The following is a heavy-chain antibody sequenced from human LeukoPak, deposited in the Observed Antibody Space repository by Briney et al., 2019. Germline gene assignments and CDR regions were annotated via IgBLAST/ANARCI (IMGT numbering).Heavy chain of an antibody. CDR3: ARGPSYGSGSYNIYGIDY. J-gene: IGHJ4*02. CDR2: MNPNSANT. Sequence: GASVKVSCKASGYTFTSYDINWVRQATGQGLEWMGWMNPNSANTGYAQKFQGRVTMTRDTSISTAYMELSSLTSEDTAVYYCARGPSYGSGSYNIYGIDYWGREPWSPSPQ. CDR1: GYTFTSYD. D-gene: IGHD3-10*01. V-gene: IGHV1-8*01.